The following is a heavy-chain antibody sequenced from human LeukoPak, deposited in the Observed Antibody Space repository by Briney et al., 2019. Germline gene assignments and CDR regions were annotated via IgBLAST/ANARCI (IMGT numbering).Heavy chain of an antibody. CDR2: RSIYNGNT. D-gene: IGHD6-6*01. Sequence: GASVKVSCKASGYDFINYGISWVRQAPGQGLEWMGWRSIYNGNTDYKLQGRVTMTTDTSTNTAYMEVRSLRSDDTAVYYCARGGPFPSSSSSREYYLDYWVQGTLVTVSS. CDR3: ARGGPFPSSSSSREYYLDY. CDR1: GYDFINYG. V-gene: IGHV1-18*01. J-gene: IGHJ4*02.